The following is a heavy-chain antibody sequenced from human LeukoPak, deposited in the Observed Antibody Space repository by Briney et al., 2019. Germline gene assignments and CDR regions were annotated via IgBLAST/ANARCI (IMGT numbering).Heavy chain of an antibody. Sequence: GSLRLSCAASGFTVSSNYMSWVRQAPGKGLEWIGSMYHSGDTYYNPSLKSRVTISVDTSKNQLSLKLSSVTAADTAVYYCARSKAHLSTSWYGTWFDPWGQGTLVTVSS. CDR3: ARSKAHLSTSWYGTWFDP. V-gene: IGHV4-38-2*01. D-gene: IGHD2-2*01. CDR2: MYHSGDT. J-gene: IGHJ5*02. CDR1: GFTVSSNY.